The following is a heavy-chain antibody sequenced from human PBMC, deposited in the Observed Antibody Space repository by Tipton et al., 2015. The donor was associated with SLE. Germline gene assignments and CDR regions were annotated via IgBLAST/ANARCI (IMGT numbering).Heavy chain of an antibody. CDR1: GFRFTTYE. Sequence: SLRLSCAASGFRFTTYEMNWVRQAPGKGPEWLLYISGSSTTIYYAESVRGRFTISRDNANNALYLQMSSLRPEDTAVYYCTRGGFGVVPFDYWGQGTLVTVSS. J-gene: IGHJ4*02. CDR2: ISGSSTTI. V-gene: IGHV3-48*03. CDR3: TRGGFGVVPFDY. D-gene: IGHD3-3*01.